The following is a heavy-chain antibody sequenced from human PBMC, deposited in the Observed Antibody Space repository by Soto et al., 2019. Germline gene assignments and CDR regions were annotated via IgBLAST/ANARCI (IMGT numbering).Heavy chain of an antibody. J-gene: IGHJ6*02. CDR1: GYTFTSYA. D-gene: IGHD4-17*01. Sequence: GASVKVSCKASGYTFTSYAMHWVRQAPGQRLEWMGWINAGNGNTKYSQKFQGRVTITRDTSASTAYMELSSLRSEDTAVYYCAVTPLYGDCAHNYYYGMDVWGQGTTVTVSS. CDR3: AVTPLYGDCAHNYYYGMDV. V-gene: IGHV1-3*01. CDR2: INAGNGNT.